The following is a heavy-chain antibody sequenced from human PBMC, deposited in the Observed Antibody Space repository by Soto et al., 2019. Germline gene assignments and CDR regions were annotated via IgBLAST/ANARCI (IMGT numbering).Heavy chain of an antibody. J-gene: IGHJ6*02. CDR1: GFTFSSYG. D-gene: IGHD3-22*01. V-gene: IGHV3-33*01. CDR3: ARDAPDDIYGMDV. Sequence: GGSLRLSCAASGFTFSSYGMHWVRQAPGKGLEWVAVIWYDGSNKYYADSVKGRFTISRDNSKNTLYLQMNSLRAEDTAVYYCARDAPDDIYGMDVWGQGTTVTVSS. CDR2: IWYDGSNK.